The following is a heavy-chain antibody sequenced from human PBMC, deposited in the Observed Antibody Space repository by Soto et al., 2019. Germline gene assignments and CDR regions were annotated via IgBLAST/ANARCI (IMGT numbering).Heavy chain of an antibody. Sequence: ASVKVSCKASGYMFPSYGITWVRQPPGQALEWMRWISGYNGNTNYAEKFQGRVTLTTDTSTTTAHLELRSLTSDDTAVYYCARDLRKNVVVVPAAYYYYYMDVWGKGTTVTVSS. CDR2: ISGYNGNT. CDR3: ARDLRKNVVVVPAAYYYYYMDV. D-gene: IGHD2-2*01. CDR1: GYMFPSYG. V-gene: IGHV1-18*01. J-gene: IGHJ6*03.